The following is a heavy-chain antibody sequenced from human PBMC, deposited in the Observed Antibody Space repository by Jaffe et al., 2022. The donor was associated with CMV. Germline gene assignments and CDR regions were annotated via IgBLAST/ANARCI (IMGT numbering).Heavy chain of an antibody. V-gene: IGHV3-9*01. J-gene: IGHJ3*02. CDR2: ISWNSGSI. Sequence: EVQLVESGGGLVQPGRSLRLSCAASGFTFDDYAMHWVRQAPGKGLEWVSGISWNSGSIGYADSVKGRFTISRDNAKNSLYLQMNSLRAEDTALYYCAKATGPRLLDAFDIWGQGTMVTVSS. D-gene: IGHD4-17*01. CDR1: GFTFDDYA. CDR3: AKATGPRLLDAFDI.